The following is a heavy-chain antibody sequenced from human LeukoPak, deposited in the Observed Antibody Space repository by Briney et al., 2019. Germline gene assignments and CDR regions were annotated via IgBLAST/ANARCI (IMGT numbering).Heavy chain of an antibody. V-gene: IGHV1-69*04. CDR1: GGTFSSYA. J-gene: IGHJ3*02. CDR2: IIPILGIA. D-gene: IGHD1-26*01. CDR3: ARDQGSSPSRNAFDI. Sequence: GASVKVSCKASGGTFSSYAISWVRQAPGQGLEWMGRIIPILGIANYAQKFQGRVTITADKSTSTAYMELSSLRSEDTAVYYCARDQGSSPSRNAFDIWGQGTMVTVSS.